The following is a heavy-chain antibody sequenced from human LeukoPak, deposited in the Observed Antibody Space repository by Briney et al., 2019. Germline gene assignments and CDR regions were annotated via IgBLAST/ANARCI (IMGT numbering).Heavy chain of an antibody. J-gene: IGHJ6*03. CDR2: INHSGST. CDR1: GFTFSSYA. V-gene: IGHV4-34*01. Sequence: GSLRLSCAASGFTFSSYAMTWVRQAPGKGLEWIGEINHSGSTNYNPSLKSRVTISVDTSKNQFSLKLSSVTAADTAVYYCAREGAAHYYMDVWGKGTTVTVSS. CDR3: AREGAAHYYMDV. D-gene: IGHD6-6*01.